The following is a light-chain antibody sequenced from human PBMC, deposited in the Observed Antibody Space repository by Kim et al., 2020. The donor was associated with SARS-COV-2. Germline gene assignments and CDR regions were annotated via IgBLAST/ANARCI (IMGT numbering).Light chain of an antibody. CDR2: GKN. J-gene: IGLJ2*01. V-gene: IGLV3-19*02. Sequence: GHTVRSTCQGDSLRRYYASWYQPNPGQAPVRDIYGKNNRPARNPDRFSGSSSGNTASLTITGAKTEEEADYYWSSRYSSGNHPNVVFGGGTKLTVL. CDR1: SLRRYY. CDR3: SSRYSSGNHPNVV.